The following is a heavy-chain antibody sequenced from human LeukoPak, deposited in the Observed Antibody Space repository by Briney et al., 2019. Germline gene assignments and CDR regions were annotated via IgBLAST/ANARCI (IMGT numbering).Heavy chain of an antibody. CDR3: AKDKAPHYSGYDWDLDF. J-gene: IGHJ4*02. CDR2: IRWNGAYT. CDR1: GFTFHHYA. D-gene: IGHD5-12*01. Sequence: PGRSLRLSCADSGFTFHHYAIHSGRQVPGEGLERVSGIRWNGAYTRYAESVKGRFTTSRDNAKNSVYLQMNRLRAEDTALYYCAKDKAPHYSGYDWDLDFWGQGTMVTVSS. V-gene: IGHV3-9*01.